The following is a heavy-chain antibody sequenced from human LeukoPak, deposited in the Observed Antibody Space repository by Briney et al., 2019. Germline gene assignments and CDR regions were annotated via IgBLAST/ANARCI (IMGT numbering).Heavy chain of an antibody. CDR3: ARGGSYPDAFDI. V-gene: IGHV4-59*01. D-gene: IGHD1-26*01. CDR1: GASISSYY. CDR2: IYYSGST. Sequence: SETLSLTCTVSGASISSYYWSWIRQPPGKGLEWIGYIYYSGSTNYNPSLKSRVTISVDTSKNQFSLKLSSVTAADTAVYYCARGGSYPDAFDIWGQGTMVTVSS. J-gene: IGHJ3*02.